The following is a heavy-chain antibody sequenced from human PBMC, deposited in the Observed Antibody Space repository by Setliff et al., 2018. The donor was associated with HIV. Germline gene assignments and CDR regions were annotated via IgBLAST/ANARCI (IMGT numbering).Heavy chain of an antibody. Sequence: ASETLSLTCTLSGGSFGDYHWSWIRQPAGRGLEWIGRIFRSGTTDYKFSLKSRVTISIDTSRNQFSLRLTSVTAEDTALYYCARDRHYSGLGSYGPWGPGTLVTVSS. CDR1: GGSFGDYH. CDR3: ARDRHYSGLGSYGP. D-gene: IGHD3-10*01. J-gene: IGHJ5*02. CDR2: IFRSGTT. V-gene: IGHV4-4*07.